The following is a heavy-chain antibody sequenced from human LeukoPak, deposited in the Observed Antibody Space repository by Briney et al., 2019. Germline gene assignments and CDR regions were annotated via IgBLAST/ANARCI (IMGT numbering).Heavy chain of an antibody. D-gene: IGHD4-17*01. CDR3: ARCYGDYAGPFDY. J-gene: IGHJ4*02. V-gene: IGHV1-18*01. CDR2: ISAYNGNT. CDR1: GYTFTSYG. Sequence: GASVKVSCKASGYTFTSYGISWVRQAPGQGLEWMGWISAYNGNTNYAQKLQGRVTMTRDMSTSTVYMELSSLRSEDTAVYYCARCYGDYAGPFDYWSQGTLVTVSS.